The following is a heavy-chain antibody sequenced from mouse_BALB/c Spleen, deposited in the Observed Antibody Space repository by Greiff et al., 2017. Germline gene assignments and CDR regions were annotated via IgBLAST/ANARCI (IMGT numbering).Heavy chain of an antibody. Sequence: EVKLQESGPSLVKPSQTLSLTCSVTGDSITSGYWNWIRKFPGNKLEYMGYISYSGSTYYNPSLKSRISITRDTSKNQYYLQLNSVTTEDTATYYCARRFITTVIPYAMDYWGQGTSVTVSS. CDR1: GDSITSGY. V-gene: IGHV3-8*02. J-gene: IGHJ4*01. CDR3: ARRFITTVIPYAMDY. D-gene: IGHD1-1*01. CDR2: ISYSGST.